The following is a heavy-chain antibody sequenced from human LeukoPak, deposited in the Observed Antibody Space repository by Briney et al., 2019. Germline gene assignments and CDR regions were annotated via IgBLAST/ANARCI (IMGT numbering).Heavy chain of an antibody. J-gene: IGHJ6*03. Sequence: SETLSLTCAVYGGSFSGYYWSWIRQPPGKGLEWIGEINHSGSTNYNPSLKSRVTISVDTSKNQFSLKLSSVTAADTAVYYCARGLGGRWDYYYYYYMDVWGKGTTVTVSS. CDR3: ARGLGGRWDYYYYYYMDV. V-gene: IGHV4-34*01. CDR1: GGSFSGYY. CDR2: INHSGST. D-gene: IGHD1-26*01.